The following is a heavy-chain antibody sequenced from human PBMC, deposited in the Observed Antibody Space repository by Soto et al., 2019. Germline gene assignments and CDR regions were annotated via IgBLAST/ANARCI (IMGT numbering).Heavy chain of an antibody. CDR1: GFTCSGYW. Sequence: GGSLRLSCAASGFTCSGYWMSWVRQAPGKGLEWVANIKQDGSEKYYVDSVKGRFTISRDNAKNSLYLQMNSLRAEDTAVYYCARERGSHAFDIWGQGTMVTVSS. CDR3: ARERGSHAFDI. D-gene: IGHD3-16*01. V-gene: IGHV3-7*01. J-gene: IGHJ3*02. CDR2: IKQDGSEK.